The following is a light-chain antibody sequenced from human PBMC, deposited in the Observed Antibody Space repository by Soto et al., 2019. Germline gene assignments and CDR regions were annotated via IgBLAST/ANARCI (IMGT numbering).Light chain of an antibody. CDR3: QQYSTYETRT. CDR1: KNINTW. Sequence: DIQMTQSPATLSACVGDRVTIPCRASKNINTWVAWYQQKPGKAPKLLIYDASLRAPGIPARFSGSGSGTEFTLTISSLQSEDFAVYYCQQYSTYETRTFGQGTKVDIK. J-gene: IGKJ1*01. CDR2: DAS. V-gene: IGKV1-5*01.